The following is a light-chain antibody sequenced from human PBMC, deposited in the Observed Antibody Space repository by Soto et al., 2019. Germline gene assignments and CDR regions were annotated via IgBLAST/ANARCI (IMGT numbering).Light chain of an antibody. CDR1: SSDVGAYMY. J-gene: IGLJ1*01. CDR3: SSYTSSFSYV. Sequence: QSALTQPASVSGSPGQSITISCTGTSSDVGAYMYVSWYQQHPGKAPKLMIYDVSDRPSGVSNRFSGSKSGNTASLTISGLQADDEADYYCSSYTSSFSYVFGTGTKLTVL. V-gene: IGLV2-14*01. CDR2: DVS.